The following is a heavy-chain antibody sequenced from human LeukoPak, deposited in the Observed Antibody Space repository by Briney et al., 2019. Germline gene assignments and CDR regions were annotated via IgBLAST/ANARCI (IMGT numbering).Heavy chain of an antibody. V-gene: IGHV4-59*01. CDR2: MHYSGST. Sequence: SETLSLTCSVTGGSISSYYWSWIRQPPGKGLEWIGYMHYSGSTAYNPSLKSRATISLDTSQNQFSLKLSSVTAADTAVYYCARGNYYASMWFDPWGQGTLVTVSS. D-gene: IGHD3-22*01. CDR3: ARGNYYASMWFDP. J-gene: IGHJ5*02. CDR1: GGSISSYY.